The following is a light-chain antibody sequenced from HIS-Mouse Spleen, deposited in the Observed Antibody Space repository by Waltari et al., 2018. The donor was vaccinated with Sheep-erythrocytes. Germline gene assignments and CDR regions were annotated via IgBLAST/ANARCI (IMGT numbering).Light chain of an antibody. V-gene: IGKV3-20*01. Sequence: EIVLTQSPGTLSLSPGERATLSCRASQSVSGSYLAWYQQKPGQAPRLFIYGASSRATGIPDRFSGSGSGTDFTLTISRLEPEDFAVYYCQQYGSSPRTFGQGTKVEIK. J-gene: IGKJ1*01. CDR1: QSVSGSY. CDR2: GAS. CDR3: QQYGSSPRT.